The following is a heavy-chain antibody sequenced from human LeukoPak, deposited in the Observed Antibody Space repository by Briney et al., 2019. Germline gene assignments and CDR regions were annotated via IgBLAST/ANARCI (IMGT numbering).Heavy chain of an antibody. J-gene: IGHJ3*02. CDR1: GFTFSSYG. V-gene: IGHV3-33*06. CDR3: AKDNANYYDSSFAFDI. CDR2: IWYDGSNK. D-gene: IGHD3-22*01. Sequence: GRSLRLSCAASGFTFSSYGMHWVRQAPGKGLEGVAVIWYDGSNKYYADSVKGRFTISRDNSKNTLYLQMNSLRAEDTAVYYCAKDNANYYDSSFAFDIWGQGTMVTVSS.